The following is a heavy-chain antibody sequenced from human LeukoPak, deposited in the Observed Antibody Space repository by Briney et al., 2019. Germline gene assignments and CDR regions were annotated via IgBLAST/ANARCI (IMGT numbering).Heavy chain of an antibody. CDR1: GGSISSSSYY. J-gene: IGHJ4*02. V-gene: IGHV4-39*07. CDR2: IYYSGST. CDR3: AREQWAYRSYYASSGYHDY. D-gene: IGHD3-22*01. Sequence: SETLSLTCTVSGGSISSSSYYWGWIRQPPGKGLEGIGSIYYSGSTYYNPSLKSRGTISVDTSKNQFSLNLTSVTAADTAMYYCAREQWAYRSYYASSGYHDYWGQGTLVTVSS.